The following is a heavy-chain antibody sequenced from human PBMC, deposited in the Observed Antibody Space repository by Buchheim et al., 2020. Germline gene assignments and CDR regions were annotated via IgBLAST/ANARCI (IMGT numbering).Heavy chain of an antibody. Sequence: QVQLQESGPGLVKPSGTLSLTCAVSGGSISSSNWWNWVRQPPGKGLEWIGEVYPSGSTNYNPSLKSRATISLDKSKNQFSLKVNSLTAVDTAVYYCARGETTKWYFDLWGRGTL. D-gene: IGHD1-14*01. CDR2: VYPSGST. CDR3: ARGETTKWYFDL. J-gene: IGHJ2*01. CDR1: GGSISSSNW. V-gene: IGHV4-4*02.